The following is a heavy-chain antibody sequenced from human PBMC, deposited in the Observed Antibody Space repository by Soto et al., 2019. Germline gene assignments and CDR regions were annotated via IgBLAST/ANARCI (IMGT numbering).Heavy chain of an antibody. CDR3: ARGCSSCLIGFDV. CDR2: IYYSGST. D-gene: IGHD2-15*01. J-gene: IGHJ3*01. Sequence: SETLSLTCTVSGGSISSGGYYWSWIRQHPGKGLEWIGYIYYSGSTYYNPSLKSRVNISLDKSKNHFSLNLDSVTAADTAVYFCARGCSSCLIGFDVWGPGTMVPVSS. V-gene: IGHV4-31*03. CDR1: GGSISSGGYY.